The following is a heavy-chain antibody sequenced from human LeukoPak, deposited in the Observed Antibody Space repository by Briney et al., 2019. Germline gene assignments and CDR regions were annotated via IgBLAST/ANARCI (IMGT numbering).Heavy chain of an antibody. J-gene: IGHJ3*02. CDR2: ISAYNGNT. V-gene: IGHV1-18*01. Sequence: GASVKVSCKASGYTFTSYGISWVRQAPGQGLEWMGWISAYNGNTNYAQKLQGRVTMTTDTSTSTAYMELRSLRSDDTAVYYCARDLPPRGGGRGNLYAFDIWGQGTMVTVSS. D-gene: IGHD1-7*01. CDR3: ARDLPPRGGGRGNLYAFDI. CDR1: GYTFTSYG.